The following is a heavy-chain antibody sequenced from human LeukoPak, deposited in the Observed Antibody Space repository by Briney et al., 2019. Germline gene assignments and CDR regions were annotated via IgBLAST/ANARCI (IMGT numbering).Heavy chain of an antibody. Sequence: GGSLRLSCAASGFTFSFYAMHWVRQAPGKGLEWVAVISHDERKNYYADSVKGRFVISRDNSKNTLYLQMNSLRAEDTAVYYCAKGGTEQLMRTHFDYWGQGTLVTVSS. CDR2: ISHDERKN. CDR3: AKGGTEQLMRTHFDY. D-gene: IGHD3-16*01. V-gene: IGHV3-30*18. J-gene: IGHJ4*02. CDR1: GFTFSFYA.